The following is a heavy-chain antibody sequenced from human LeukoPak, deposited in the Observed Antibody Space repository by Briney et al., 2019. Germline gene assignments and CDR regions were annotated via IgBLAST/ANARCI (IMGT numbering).Heavy chain of an antibody. CDR3: VEPQRGPGDY. CDR2: MNQDGSEE. D-gene: IGHD1-1*01. CDR1: GFTFSNNW. V-gene: IGHV3-7*01. Sequence: PGGSLRLSCEASGFTFSNNWMSWVRQAPGQGLEWVAHMNQDGSEEYYVDSVKGRFTISRDNAKNSLYLQMSSLRAEDTAVYYCVEPQRGPGDYWGQGTLVTVSS. J-gene: IGHJ4*02.